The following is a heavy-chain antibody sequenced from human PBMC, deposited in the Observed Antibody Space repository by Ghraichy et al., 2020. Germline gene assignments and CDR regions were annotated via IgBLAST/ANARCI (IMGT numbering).Heavy chain of an antibody. Sequence: SETLSLTCTVSGGSISSYYWTWIRQPAGKGLEWIGRIYTTGTTNYNPSLKSRATMSVDTSKNQFSLKLTSVTAADTAVYFCARGPGYGTVTTTIDYWGQGTLVTVSS. J-gene: IGHJ4*02. CDR2: IYTTGTT. V-gene: IGHV4-4*07. CDR1: GGSISSYY. D-gene: IGHD4-17*01. CDR3: ARGPGYGTVTTTIDY.